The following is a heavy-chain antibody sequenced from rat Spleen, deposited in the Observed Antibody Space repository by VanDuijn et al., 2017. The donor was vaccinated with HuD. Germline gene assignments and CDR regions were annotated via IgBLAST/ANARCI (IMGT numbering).Heavy chain of an antibody. Sequence: EVQLVESGGGLVQPGRSLKLSCAASGFTFNNYGMAWVRQVPTKGLEWVATISYDGGRNFYRDSVKGRFTISRDNAKSTLYLQMDSLRSEDTATYYCATSYGGYTDFDYWGQGVMVTVSS. J-gene: IGHJ2*01. CDR3: ATSYGGYTDFDY. CDR2: ISYDGGRN. D-gene: IGHD1-11*01. V-gene: IGHV5-29*01. CDR1: GFTFNNYG.